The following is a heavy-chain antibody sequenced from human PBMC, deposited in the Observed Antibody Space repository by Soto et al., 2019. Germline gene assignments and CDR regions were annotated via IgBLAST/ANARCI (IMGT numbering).Heavy chain of an antibody. Sequence: GESLKISCAASGFTFSSYGMHWVRQAPGKGLEWVAVISYDGSNKYYADSVKGRFTISRDNSKNTLYLQMNSLRAEDTAVYYCAKDYWFGELLYAFDIWGQGTMVTVSS. CDR1: GFTFSSYG. CDR2: ISYDGSNK. V-gene: IGHV3-30*18. D-gene: IGHD3-10*01. J-gene: IGHJ3*02. CDR3: AKDYWFGELLYAFDI.